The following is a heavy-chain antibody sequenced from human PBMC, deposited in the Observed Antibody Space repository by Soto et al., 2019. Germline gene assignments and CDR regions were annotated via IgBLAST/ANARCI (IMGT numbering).Heavy chain of an antibody. CDR3: ARVTDSNFLY. CDR1: GGTFSSYA. Sequence: SSVKVSCKASGGTFSSYAISWVRQAPGQGLQWMGGIIPIFDTTNYAQKFQGRVTITADESTSTVYIELSSLRSEDTAVYYCARVTDSNFLYWGPGAMVVVSS. V-gene: IGHV1-69*13. CDR2: IIPIFDTT. D-gene: IGHD4-4*01. J-gene: IGHJ4*02.